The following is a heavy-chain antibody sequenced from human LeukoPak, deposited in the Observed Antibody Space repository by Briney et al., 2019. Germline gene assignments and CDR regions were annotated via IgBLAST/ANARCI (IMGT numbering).Heavy chain of an antibody. Sequence: GGSLRLSREAYGFTLGDHWMTWVRQAPGKGLEWVDYIKQDGSARDYVDSVKGRFTISRDNSKNSLYLQMNSLRAEDTAVYYCARGGWSLDYWGQGTLVTVSS. D-gene: IGHD6-19*01. V-gene: IGHV3-7*04. CDR1: GFTLGDHW. CDR2: IKQDGSAR. CDR3: ARGGWSLDY. J-gene: IGHJ4*02.